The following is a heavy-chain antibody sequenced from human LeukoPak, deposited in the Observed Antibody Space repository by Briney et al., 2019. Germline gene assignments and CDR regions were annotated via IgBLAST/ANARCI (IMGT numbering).Heavy chain of an antibody. J-gene: IGHJ4*02. CDR2: IYSSGST. V-gene: IGHV4-4*07. CDR3: ARVRPWGEWLLDY. D-gene: IGHD5-12*01. CDR1: GGSISSYY. Sequence: SETLSLTCTVSGGSISSYYWSWIRQPAGKGLECIGRIYSSGSTYYNSSLKSRVTMSVDASKNQFSLKLTSVTAADTAVYYCARVRPWGEWLLDYWGQGTLVTVSS.